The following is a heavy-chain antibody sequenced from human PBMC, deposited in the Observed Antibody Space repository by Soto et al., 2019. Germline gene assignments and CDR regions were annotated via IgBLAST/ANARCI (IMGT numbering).Heavy chain of an antibody. CDR2: ISSSSSVK. D-gene: IGHD7-27*01. CDR3: ARDLSWGSNWYYYMDV. V-gene: IGHV3-48*01. Sequence: EVQLVESGGGLVQPGGSLRLSCATSGFILSDCAMNWVRQAPGKGLEWVAYISSSSSVKDYADSVKGRFTVPSDNARNSLYPQMTSLRAEDTAVYYCARDLSWGSNWYYYMDVWGKGTTVTVSS. CDR1: GFILSDCA. J-gene: IGHJ6*03.